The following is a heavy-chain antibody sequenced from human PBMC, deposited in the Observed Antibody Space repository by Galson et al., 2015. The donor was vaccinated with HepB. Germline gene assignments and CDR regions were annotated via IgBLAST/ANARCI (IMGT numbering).Heavy chain of an antibody. CDR1: GFTFSGSA. Sequence: SLRLSCAASGFTFSGSAMHWVRQASGKGLEWIGRIRTQANSYATTYSASVKGRFTISRDDSKNTAYLQMNSLKIEDTAAYYCTNGSRGYIYAWGQGTRGTVSS. J-gene: IGHJ3*01. CDR3: TNGSRGYIYA. V-gene: IGHV3-73*01. D-gene: IGHD6-25*01. CDR2: IRTQANSYAT.